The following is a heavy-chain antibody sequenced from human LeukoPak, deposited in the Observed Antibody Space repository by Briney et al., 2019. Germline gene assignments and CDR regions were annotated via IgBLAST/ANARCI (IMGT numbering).Heavy chain of an antibody. V-gene: IGHV3-30-3*01. CDR1: GFTFSSYA. D-gene: IGHD3-10*01. J-gene: IGHJ4*02. CDR3: AKVPPNYYGSGSYNYYFDY. Sequence: GGSLRLSCAASGFTFSSYAMHWVRQAPGKGLEWVAVISYDGSNKYYADSVKGRFTISRDNSKNMLYLQMNSLRAEDTAVYYCAKVPPNYYGSGSYNYYFDYWGQGTLVTVSS. CDR2: ISYDGSNK.